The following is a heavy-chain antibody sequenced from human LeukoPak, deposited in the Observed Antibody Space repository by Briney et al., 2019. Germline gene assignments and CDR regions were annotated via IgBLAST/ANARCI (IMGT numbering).Heavy chain of an antibody. CDR2: INWNGGST. CDR3: ARASHYYDSSGLIQY. D-gene: IGHD3-22*01. V-gene: IGHV3-20*04. J-gene: IGHJ4*02. Sequence: EGSLRLSCAASGFTFDDYGMSWVRQAPGKGLEWVSGINWNGGSTGYADSVKGRFTISRDNAKNSLYLRMNSLRAEDTALYYCARASHYYDSSGLIQYWGQGTLVTVSS. CDR1: GFTFDDYG.